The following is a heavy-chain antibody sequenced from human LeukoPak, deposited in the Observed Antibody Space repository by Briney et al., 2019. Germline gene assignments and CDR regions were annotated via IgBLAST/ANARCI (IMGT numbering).Heavy chain of an antibody. CDR1: GGSFSGYY. J-gene: IGHJ2*01. CDR3: ARVFRELRFLEWLSARWYFDL. CDR2: INHSGST. V-gene: IGHV4-34*01. D-gene: IGHD3-3*01. Sequence: SETLSLTCAVYGGSFSGYYWSWIRQPPGKGLEWIGEINHSGSTNYNPSLKSRVTISVDTSKNQFSLKLSSVTAADTAVYYCARVFRELRFLEWLSARWYFDLWGRGTLVTVSS.